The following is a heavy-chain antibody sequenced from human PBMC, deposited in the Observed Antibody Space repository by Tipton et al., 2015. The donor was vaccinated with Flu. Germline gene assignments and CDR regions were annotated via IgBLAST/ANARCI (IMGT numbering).Heavy chain of an antibody. V-gene: IGHV3-30*13. Sequence: SLRLSCEASGFTFRRHGMHWVRQAPGKGLEWVAVISYDGSKKDYRDSVKGRFTLSRDNFKNMLFLQLNSLRPEDTAVYYCARGGRVGAIKPLDYWGQGTLVTVSS. D-gene: IGHD1-26*01. CDR2: ISYDGSKK. CDR3: ARGGRVGAIKPLDY. J-gene: IGHJ4*02. CDR1: GFTFRRHG.